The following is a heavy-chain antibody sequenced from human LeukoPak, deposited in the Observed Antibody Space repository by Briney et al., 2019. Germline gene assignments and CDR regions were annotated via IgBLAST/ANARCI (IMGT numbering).Heavy chain of an antibody. J-gene: IGHJ6*03. Sequence: GGSLRLSCAASGFTFSNYGMHGVRQAPGKGRVWGSRINSVGSSTSYADSVKGRFTISRDNAKNTLYLQMNSLRAEDTAVYYCARVSSGSYFGYYYYMDVWGKGTTVTVSS. CDR2: INSVGSST. V-gene: IGHV3-74*01. D-gene: IGHD1-26*01. CDR1: GFTFSNYG. CDR3: ARVSSGSYFGYYYYMDV.